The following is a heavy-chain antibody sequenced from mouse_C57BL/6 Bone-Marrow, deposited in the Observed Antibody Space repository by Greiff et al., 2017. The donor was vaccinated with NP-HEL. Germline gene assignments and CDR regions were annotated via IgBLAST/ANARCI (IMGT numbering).Heavy chain of an antibody. CDR1: GYTFTDYY. Sequence: VKLQESGAELVRPGASVKLSCKASGYTFTDYYINWVKQRPGQGLEWIARIYPGSGNTYYTEKFKGKATLTAEKSSSTAYMQLSSLTSEDSAVYFCARSYGNWFAYWGQGTLVTVSA. D-gene: IGHD2-1*01. J-gene: IGHJ3*01. CDR2: IYPGSGNT. V-gene: IGHV1-76*01. CDR3: ARSYGNWFAY.